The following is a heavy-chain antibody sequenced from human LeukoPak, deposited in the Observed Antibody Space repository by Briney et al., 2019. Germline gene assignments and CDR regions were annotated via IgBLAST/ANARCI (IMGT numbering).Heavy chain of an antibody. CDR1: GGSISSYY. CDR2: IYYSGST. Sequence: PSETLSLTCSVSGGSISSYYWSWIRQPPGKGLEWIGYIYYSGSTNYNPSLKSRVTISVDTSKNQFSLKLSSVTAADTAVYYCARGEEDGYSYGYRFDYWGQGTLVTVSS. V-gene: IGHV4-59*01. D-gene: IGHD5-18*01. J-gene: IGHJ4*02. CDR3: ARGEEDGYSYGYRFDY.